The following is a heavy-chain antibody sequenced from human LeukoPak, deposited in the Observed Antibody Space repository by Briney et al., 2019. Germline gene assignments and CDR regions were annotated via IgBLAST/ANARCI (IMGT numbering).Heavy chain of an antibody. V-gene: IGHV4-59*01. CDR2: IYYSGST. Sequence: KTSETLSLTCTVSGGSISSYYWSWIRQPPGKGLEWIGYIYYSGSTNYNPSLKSRVTISVDTSKNQFSLKLSSVTAADTAVYYCARGGGITMVRGVLMGWFDPWGQGTLVTVSS. J-gene: IGHJ5*02. CDR3: ARGGGITMVRGVLMGWFDP. CDR1: GGSISSYY. D-gene: IGHD3-10*01.